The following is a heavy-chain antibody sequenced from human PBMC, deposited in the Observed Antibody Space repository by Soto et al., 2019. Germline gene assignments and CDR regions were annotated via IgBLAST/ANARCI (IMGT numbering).Heavy chain of an antibody. CDR2: VLHTGLT. V-gene: IGHV4-61*01. CDR1: RGSVDSENYF. Sequence: SETLSLTCSVSRGSVDSENYFWTWIRQPPGKGLEWIGYVLHTGLTRYNPSLKSRVSISIDTSKNQFSLKLTSVTSADTAVYYCVMDCVCSDGFCSPDCFDSWGQGSLVTVSS. CDR3: VMDCVCSDGFCSPDCFDS. J-gene: IGHJ5*01. D-gene: IGHD2-21*01.